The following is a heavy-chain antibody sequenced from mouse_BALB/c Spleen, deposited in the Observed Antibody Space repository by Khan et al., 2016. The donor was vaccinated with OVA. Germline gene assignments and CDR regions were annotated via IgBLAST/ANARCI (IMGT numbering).Heavy chain of an antibody. CDR2: INTNTGES. J-gene: IGHJ3*01. V-gene: IGHV9-1*02. CDR1: GYTFTNYG. Sequence: QIQLVQSGPELKKPGETVKISCETSGYTFTNYGMNWVKQAPGKGLKWMGWINTNTGESIYADDFKGRFAFSLETSASTAFVHINNLKNEDMATYFCARGLNYYGSWFAYWCQGTLVTVSA. CDR3: ARGLNYYGSWFAY. D-gene: IGHD1-1*01.